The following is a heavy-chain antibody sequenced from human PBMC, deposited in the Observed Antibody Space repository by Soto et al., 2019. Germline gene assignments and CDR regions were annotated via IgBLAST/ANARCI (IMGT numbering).Heavy chain of an antibody. V-gene: IGHV3-23*01. CDR3: AKEPLVQGSGWYAEY. CDR1: GFTFSSYA. Sequence: EVQLLESGGGLVRPGGSLRLSCAASGFTFSSYAMSWVRQAPGKGLEWVSAISGSGGTTYYADSVKGRFTISRDNSKNTLYLQMNSLRDEDTAVYYCAKEPLVQGSGWYAEYWGQGTLVTVSS. J-gene: IGHJ4*02. D-gene: IGHD6-19*01. CDR2: ISGSGGTT.